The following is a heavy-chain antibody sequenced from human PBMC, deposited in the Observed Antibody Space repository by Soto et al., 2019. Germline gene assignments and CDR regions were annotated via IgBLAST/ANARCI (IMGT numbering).Heavy chain of an antibody. J-gene: IGHJ4*02. V-gene: IGHV3-23*01. CDR1: GFTFSSYA. CDR3: AKASALRYYFDY. D-gene: IGHD3-10*01. CDR2: ISGSGGST. Sequence: GGSLRLSCAASGFTFSSYAMSWVRQAPGKGLEWVSAISGSGGSTYYADSVKGRFTISRDNSKNTLYLQMNGLRAEDTAVYYCAKASALRYYFDYWGQGTLVTVSS.